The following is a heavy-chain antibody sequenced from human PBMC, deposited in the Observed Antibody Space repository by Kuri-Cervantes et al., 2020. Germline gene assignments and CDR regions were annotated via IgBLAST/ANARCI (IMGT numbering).Heavy chain of an antibody. D-gene: IGHD6-6*01. Sequence: GGSLRLSCAASGFTFSNYLMSWVRQAPGKGLEWVANIKQDGSDKYYVDSVEGRFTISRDNAKDSLYLQMNSLRADDTAVYYCARDPFAIAAWGDYYYGMDVWCQGTTVTVSS. CDR1: GFTFSNYL. CDR3: ARDPFAIAAWGDYYYGMDV. V-gene: IGHV3-7*01. J-gene: IGHJ6*02. CDR2: IKQDGSDK.